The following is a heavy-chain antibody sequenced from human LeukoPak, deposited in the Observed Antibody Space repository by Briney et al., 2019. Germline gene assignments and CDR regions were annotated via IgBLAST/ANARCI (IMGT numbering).Heavy chain of an antibody. V-gene: IGHV3-33*06. CDR2: IWSDGTNK. J-gene: IGHJ4*02. Sequence: RSLRLSCAANGFTFNHYGMHWVRQAPEKGLEWVAVIWSDGTNKYYGDSVKGRFTISRVDSENTIYLQMNSLRPEDTGVYYCAKDAQRGFDYSNSLEKWGQGTPVTVST. CDR3: AKDAQRGFDYSNSLEK. D-gene: IGHD4-11*01. CDR1: GFTFNHYG.